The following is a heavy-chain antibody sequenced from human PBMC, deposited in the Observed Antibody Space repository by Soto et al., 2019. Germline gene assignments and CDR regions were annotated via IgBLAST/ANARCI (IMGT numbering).Heavy chain of an antibody. CDR2: IIPIFGTT. J-gene: IGHJ5*02. Sequence: QVHLVQSGAEMKKHGSSVNVSCKASGGTFSNYAITWVRQAPGQGLEWVGRIIPIFGTTNVAQKFQGRVTITADESTTTAYMELSGLRSDDTAVYYCAKDGGADGYFGNWLDPWGQGTLVTVSS. D-gene: IGHD5-12*01. V-gene: IGHV1-69*15. CDR1: GGTFSNYA. CDR3: AKDGGADGYFGNWLDP.